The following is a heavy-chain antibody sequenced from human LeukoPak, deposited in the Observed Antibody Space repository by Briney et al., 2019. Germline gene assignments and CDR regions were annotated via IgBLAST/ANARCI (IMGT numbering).Heavy chain of an antibody. CDR2: VSPDGYS. CDR1: GVPHTDFY. CDR3: ARIRCGCGPEICYIR. Sequence: KPSDTLALTHAVWGVPHTDFYWIWTPHSPARGLVWIGDVSPDGYSKYNPALTSRLSISVDRSENHLSLRLSSVTGADTAIFYCARIRCGCGPEICYIRWGQGSLGTVSS. D-gene: IGHD2-8*01. J-gene: IGHJ4*02. V-gene: IGHV4-34*01.